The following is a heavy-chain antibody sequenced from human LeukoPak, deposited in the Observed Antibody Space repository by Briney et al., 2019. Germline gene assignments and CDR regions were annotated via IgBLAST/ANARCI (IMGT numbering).Heavy chain of an antibody. D-gene: IGHD2-2*01. CDR1: GYTFTSYG. CDR2: ISAYNGNT. J-gene: IGHJ4*02. CDR3: ARLYCSSTSCYLDY. V-gene: IGHV1-18*01. Sequence: ASVKVSCKASGYTFTSYGISWVRQAPGQGLEWMGWISAYNGNTNYAQKLQGRVTMTTDTSTSTAYMELRSLRSDDTAVYYCARLYCSSTSCYLDYWGQGTLVTVSS.